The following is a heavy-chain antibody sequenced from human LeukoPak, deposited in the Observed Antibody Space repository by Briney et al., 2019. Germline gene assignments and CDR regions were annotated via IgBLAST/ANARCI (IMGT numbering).Heavy chain of an antibody. V-gene: IGHV4-34*01. CDR1: GGSFSGYY. Sequence: SETLSLTCAVYGGSFSGYYWSWIRQPPGKGLEWIGEINHSGSTNYNPSLKSRVTISVDTSKNQFSLKLSSVTAADTAVYYCARGGLRYYYGSGSEPGIDYWGQGTLVTVSS. D-gene: IGHD3-10*01. CDR3: ARGGLRYYYGSGSEPGIDY. J-gene: IGHJ4*02. CDR2: INHSGST.